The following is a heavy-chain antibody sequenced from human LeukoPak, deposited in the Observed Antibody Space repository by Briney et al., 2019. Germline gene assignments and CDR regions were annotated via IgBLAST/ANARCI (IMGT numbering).Heavy chain of an antibody. Sequence: GASVKVSCKASGGTFSSYAVNWVRQAPGQGLEWMGRIIPILRVANYAPNFQGKIALTADKSTSTAYMELSSLRSEDTAVYYCARLNKGSSSWYWGYNWFDPWGQGTLVTVSS. CDR2: IIPILRVA. CDR3: ARLNKGSSSWYWGYNWFDP. CDR1: GGTFSSYA. D-gene: IGHD6-13*01. J-gene: IGHJ5*02. V-gene: IGHV1-69*04.